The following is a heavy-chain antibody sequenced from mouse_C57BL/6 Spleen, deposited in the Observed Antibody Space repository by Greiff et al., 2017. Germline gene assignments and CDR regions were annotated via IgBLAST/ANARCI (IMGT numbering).Heavy chain of an antibody. J-gene: IGHJ2*01. CDR2: IYPGDGDT. Sequence: VQLQQSGASVKISCKASGYAFSSYWMNWVKQRPGKGLEWIGQIYPGDGDTNYNGKFKGKATLTADKSSSTAYMQLSSLTSEDSAVYFCASPTGTEDYWGQGTTLTVSS. CDR1: GYAFSSYW. V-gene: IGHV1-80*01. D-gene: IGHD4-1*02. CDR3: ASPTGTEDY.